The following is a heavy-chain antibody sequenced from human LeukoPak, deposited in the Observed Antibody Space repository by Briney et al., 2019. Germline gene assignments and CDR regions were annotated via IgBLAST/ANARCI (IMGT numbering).Heavy chain of an antibody. CDR3: ARAVPSAPYNWFDP. J-gene: IGHJ5*02. CDR1: GASISSGSYY. CDR2: TSYGGST. Sequence: SETLSLTCTVSGASISSGSYYWGWIRQPPGKGLEWIGCTSYGGSTYYNPSLKSRVTISVDTSKSQFSLKLSSLTAADTAVYYCARAVPSAPYNWFDPWGQGTLVTVSS. V-gene: IGHV4-39*07.